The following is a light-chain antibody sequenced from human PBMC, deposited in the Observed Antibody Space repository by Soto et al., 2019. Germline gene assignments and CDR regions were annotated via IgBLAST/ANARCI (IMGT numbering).Light chain of an antibody. CDR2: EVS. CDR3: SSYAGNNNVV. V-gene: IGLV2-8*01. CDR1: SSDVGDYKF. Sequence: QSALTQPPSASGSPGQSVTISCTGTSSDVGDYKFVSWYQQHPGKAPKLLIYEVSRRPSGVPDRFSGSKSGNTASLTVSGLQAEDEDDYYCSSYAGNNNVVFGGGTQRTVL. J-gene: IGLJ2*01.